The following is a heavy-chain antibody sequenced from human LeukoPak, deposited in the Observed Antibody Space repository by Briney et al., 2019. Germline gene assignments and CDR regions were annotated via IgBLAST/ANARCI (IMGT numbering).Heavy chain of an antibody. CDR1: GGSISSGSYY. CDR3: AREGTFDDILTGYYGMDV. J-gene: IGHJ6*02. V-gene: IGHV4-61*02. D-gene: IGHD3-9*01. Sequence: SQTLSLTCTVSGGSISSGSYYWSWIRQPAGKGLEWIGRIYTSGSTNYNPSLKSRVTISVDTSKNQFSLKLSSVTAADTAVYYCAREGTFDDILTGYYGMDVWGQGTTVTVSS. CDR2: IYTSGST.